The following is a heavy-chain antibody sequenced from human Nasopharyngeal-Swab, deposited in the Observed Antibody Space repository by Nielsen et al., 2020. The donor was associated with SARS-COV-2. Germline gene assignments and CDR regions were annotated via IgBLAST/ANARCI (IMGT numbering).Heavy chain of an antibody. CDR2: IHHSGSP. J-gene: IGHJ6*03. V-gene: IGHV4-55*02. CDR3: PSGHSNGYPYHSYYYLDV. D-gene: IGHD3-22*01. Sequence: VGQVPGKGLGWFGEIHHSGSPNYNPSLKRRVGLSLDSTGNQICLNLIAVTAADTAVYYCPSGHSNGYPYHSYYYLDVWGKGTTVAVSS.